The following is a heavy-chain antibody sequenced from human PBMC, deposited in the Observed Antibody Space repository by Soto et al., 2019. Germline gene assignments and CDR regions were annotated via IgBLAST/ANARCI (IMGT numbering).Heavy chain of an antibody. J-gene: IGHJ4*02. D-gene: IGHD6-13*01. V-gene: IGHV3-30-3*01. Sequence: GGSLRLSCAASGFTFSSYAMHWVRQAPGKGLEWVAVISYDGSNKYYADSVKGRFTISRDNSKNTLYLQMSSLRAEDTAVYYCARGHRRQLDGIPFDYWGQGTLVTVYS. CDR2: ISYDGSNK. CDR3: ARGHRRQLDGIPFDY. CDR1: GFTFSSYA.